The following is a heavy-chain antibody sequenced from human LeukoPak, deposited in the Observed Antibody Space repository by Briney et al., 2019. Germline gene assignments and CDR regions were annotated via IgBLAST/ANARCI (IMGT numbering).Heavy chain of an antibody. CDR1: GFSFSTYG. J-gene: IGHJ4*02. D-gene: IGHD5-18*01. V-gene: IGHV3-30*18. Sequence: GGSLRLSRAASGFSFSTYGMHWVRQAPGKGLEWVAVISWDGSNKYYAETAKGRFTISRDNSKNTLYLQMNSLRAEDTAVYYCAKDSSGYSYGTIDYWGQGTLVTVSS. CDR3: AKDSSGYSYGTIDY. CDR2: ISWDGSNK.